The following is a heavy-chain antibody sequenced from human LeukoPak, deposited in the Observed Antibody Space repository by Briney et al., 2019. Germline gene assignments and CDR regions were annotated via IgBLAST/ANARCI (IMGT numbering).Heavy chain of an antibody. Sequence: SQTLSLTCTVSGGSISSGGYYWSWIRQHPGKGLEWIGCIYYSGSTYYNPSLKSRVTISVDTSKNQFSLKLSSVTAADTAVYYCASEVIVATIWGNWFDPWGQGTLVTVSS. CDR2: IYYSGST. J-gene: IGHJ5*02. V-gene: IGHV4-31*03. D-gene: IGHD5-12*01. CDR1: GGSISSGGYY. CDR3: ASEVIVATIWGNWFDP.